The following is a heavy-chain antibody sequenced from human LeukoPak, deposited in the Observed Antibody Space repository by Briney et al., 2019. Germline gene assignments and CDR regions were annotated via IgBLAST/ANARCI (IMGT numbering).Heavy chain of an antibody. D-gene: IGHD1-26*01. Sequence: PGGSLRLSCAASGFTFSSYWMSWVRQAPGKGLEWVANIKQDGSEKYYVDSVKGRFTISRDNSKNTLYLQMNSLTSEDTALYSCAKESEEEQLLGEAMFDHWGRGTLLTVPS. V-gene: IGHV3-7*04. J-gene: IGHJ2*01. CDR3: AKESEEEQLLGEAMFDH. CDR1: GFTFSSYW. CDR2: IKQDGSEK.